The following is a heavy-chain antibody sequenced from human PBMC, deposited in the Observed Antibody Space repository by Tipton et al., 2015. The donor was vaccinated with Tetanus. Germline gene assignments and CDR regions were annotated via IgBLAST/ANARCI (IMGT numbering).Heavy chain of an antibody. V-gene: IGHV3-21*05. J-gene: IGHJ4*02. D-gene: IGHD1-14*01. CDR1: GFIFSTHS. CDR3: ATLNAGGY. Sequence: GSLRLSCAASGFIFSTHSINWVRQAPGKGLEWLSYISSSSSDVYYADSVKGQFSISRDNAKNSVFLQMHSLRAEDTAVYYCATLNAGGYWGQGTLVTVSS. CDR2: ISSSSSDV.